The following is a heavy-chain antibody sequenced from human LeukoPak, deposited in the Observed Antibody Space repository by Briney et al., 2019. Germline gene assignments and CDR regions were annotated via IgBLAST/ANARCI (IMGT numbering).Heavy chain of an antibody. CDR2: IYSGGST. CDR1: GFTVSSNY. V-gene: IGHV3-66*01. J-gene: IGHJ4*02. D-gene: IGHD4-17*01. Sequence: GGSLRLSCAASGFTVSSNYMSWVRQAPGKGLEWVSVIYSGGSTYYADSVKGRFIISRDNSKNTLYLQMNSLRAEDTAVYYCARVDYGDYGFDYWGQGTLVTVSP. CDR3: ARVDYGDYGFDY.